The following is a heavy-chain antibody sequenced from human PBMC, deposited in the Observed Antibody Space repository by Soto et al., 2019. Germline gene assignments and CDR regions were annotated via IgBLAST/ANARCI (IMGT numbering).Heavy chain of an antibody. CDR1: GYTLTELS. CDR2: FDPEDGET. CDR3: ATPRYSYGYDLWFYFDY. V-gene: IGHV1-24*01. Sequence: ASVKVSCKVSGYTLTELSMHWLRQSAGKGLEWMGGFDPEDGETIYAQKFQGRVAMTEDTSTDTAYMELSSLRSEDTAVYYCATPRYSYGYDLWFYFDYWGQGTLVTVSS. J-gene: IGHJ4*02. D-gene: IGHD5-18*01.